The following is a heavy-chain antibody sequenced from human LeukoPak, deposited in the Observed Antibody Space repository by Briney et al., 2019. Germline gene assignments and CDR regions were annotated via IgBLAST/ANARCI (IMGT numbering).Heavy chain of an antibody. CDR3: ARDATTVVTH. Sequence: ASVKVSCKASGGTFSSYAISWVRQAPGQGLEWMGRIIPILGIANYAQRFQGRVTITADKSTSTAYMELSSLRSEDTAVYYCARDATTVVTHWGQGTLVTVSS. CDR2: IIPILGIA. V-gene: IGHV1-69*04. D-gene: IGHD4-23*01. CDR1: GGTFSSYA. J-gene: IGHJ4*02.